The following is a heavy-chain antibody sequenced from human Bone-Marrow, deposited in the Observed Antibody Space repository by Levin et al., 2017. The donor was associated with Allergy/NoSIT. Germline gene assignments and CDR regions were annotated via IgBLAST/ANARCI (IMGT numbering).Heavy chain of an antibody. CDR2: VSNSGNT. CDR1: GGSVSSSNYY. CDR3: ARASDYGSGSFYLGAFFDY. Sequence: SCSVSGGSVSSSNYYWSWIRQHPGKGLEWIGYVSNSGNTYYMPSLESRVTISVDTSKNQFSLRLKSVTAADTAVYYCARASDYGSGSFYLGAFFDYWGQGSLVTVSS. V-gene: IGHV4-31*03. J-gene: IGHJ4*02. D-gene: IGHD3-10*01.